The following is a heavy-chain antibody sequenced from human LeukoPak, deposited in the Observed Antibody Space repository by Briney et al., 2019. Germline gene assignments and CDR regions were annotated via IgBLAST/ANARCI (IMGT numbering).Heavy chain of an antibody. V-gene: IGHV1-8*03. CDR1: GYTFTSYG. CDR2: MNPNSGNT. D-gene: IGHD6-19*01. J-gene: IGHJ3*02. Sequence: VASVKVSCKASGYTFTSYGISWVRQATGQGLEWMGWMNPNSGNTGYAQKFQGRVTITRNTSISTAYMELSSLRSEDTAVYYCARGSIAVAGARELYAFDIWGQGTMVTVSS. CDR3: ARGSIAVAGARELYAFDI.